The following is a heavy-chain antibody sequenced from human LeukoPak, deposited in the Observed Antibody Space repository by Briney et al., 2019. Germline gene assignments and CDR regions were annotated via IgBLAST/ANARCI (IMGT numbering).Heavy chain of an antibody. D-gene: IGHD3-10*01. CDR3: ARRSGSDALDI. Sequence: GESLKISCKGSGYSFTGYWIAWVRQMPRKGLEWMGIIYPGDSYTTYSPSFQGQVTISADKSISTAYLQWRSLKASDTAMYYCARRSGSDALDIWGQGTMVTVSS. J-gene: IGHJ3*02. CDR1: GYSFTGYW. CDR2: IYPGDSYT. V-gene: IGHV5-51*01.